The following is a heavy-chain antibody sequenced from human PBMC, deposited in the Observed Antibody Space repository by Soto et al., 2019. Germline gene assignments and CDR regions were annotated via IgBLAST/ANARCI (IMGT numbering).Heavy chain of an antibody. CDR1: GFTFSSYG. V-gene: IGHV3-33*01. D-gene: IGHD2-8*02. CDR3: ARAYWATYYYYGMDV. CDR2: IWYDGSNK. J-gene: IGHJ6*02. Sequence: QVQLVESGGGVVQPGRSLRLSCAASGFTFSSYGMHWVRQAPGKGLEWVAVIWYDGSNKYYADSVKGRFTISRDNSKNTLYLQMNSLRAEDTAVYHCARAYWATYYYYGMDVWGQGTTVTVSS.